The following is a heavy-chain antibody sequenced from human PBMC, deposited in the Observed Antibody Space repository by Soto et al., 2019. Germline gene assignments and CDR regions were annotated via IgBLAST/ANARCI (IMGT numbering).Heavy chain of an antibody. CDR3: YYYDGSGSGY. Sequence: EVQLVESGGGLVKPGGSLRLSCAASGFTFSNAWMNWVRQAPGKGLEWVGRIKSKTDGGTTDYAAPVKGRFTISRDDSEYTLYLQMNSLKTEDTAVYYAYYYDGSGSGYWGQGTLVTVSS. J-gene: IGHJ4*02. CDR2: IKSKTDGGTT. CDR1: GFTFSNAW. V-gene: IGHV3-15*07. D-gene: IGHD3-22*01.